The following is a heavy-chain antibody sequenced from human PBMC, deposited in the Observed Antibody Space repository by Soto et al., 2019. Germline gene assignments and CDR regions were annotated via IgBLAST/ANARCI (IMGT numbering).Heavy chain of an antibody. CDR2: FDPEDGET. J-gene: IGHJ4*02. V-gene: IGHV1-24*01. CDR1: GYTLTELS. CDR3: ATDRITIFGVVMVY. Sequence: ASVKVSCKVSGYTLTELSMHWVRQAPGKGLEWMGGFDPEDGETIYAQKFQGRVTMTEDISTDTAYMELSSLRSEDTAVYYCATDRITIFGVVMVYWGQGALVTVSS. D-gene: IGHD3-3*01.